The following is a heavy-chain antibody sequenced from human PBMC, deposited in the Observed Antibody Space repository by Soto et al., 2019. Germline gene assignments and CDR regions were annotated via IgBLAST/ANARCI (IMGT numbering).Heavy chain of an antibody. CDR3: ARDXYGAYCSSTSCSYGMDV. CDR1: GFTFSSYG. V-gene: IGHV3-33*01. Sequence: PGESLRLSCAASGFTFSSYGMHWVRQAPGKGLEWVAVIWYDGSNKYYADSVKGRFTISRDNSKNTLYLQMNSLRAEDTAVYYCARDXYGAYCSSTSCSYGMDVWGQGTTVTVSS. J-gene: IGHJ6*01. D-gene: IGHD2-2*01. CDR2: IWYDGSNK.